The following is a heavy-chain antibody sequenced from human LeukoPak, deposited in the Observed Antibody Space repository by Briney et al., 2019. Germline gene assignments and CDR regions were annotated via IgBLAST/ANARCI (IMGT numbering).Heavy chain of an antibody. CDR2: ISSSSSYI. CDR3: ARNNWFGEFENWFDP. J-gene: IGHJ5*02. CDR1: GFTFSSYS. D-gene: IGHD3-10*01. V-gene: IGHV3-21*01. Sequence: GGSLRLSCAASGFTFSSYSMNWGPQAPEKGPEWVSSISSSSSYIYYADSMKGRFTISRDNAKNSLYLQMNSLRAEDTAVYYCARNNWFGEFENWFDPWGQGTLVTVSS.